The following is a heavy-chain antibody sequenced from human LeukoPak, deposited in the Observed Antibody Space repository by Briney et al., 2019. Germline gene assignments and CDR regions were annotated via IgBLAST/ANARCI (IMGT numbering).Heavy chain of an antibody. D-gene: IGHD2-21*02. CDR1: GYTFTSYA. J-gene: IGHJ6*02. CDR2: ISAYNGNT. CDR3: ARDTKVVTAIPYGMDV. Sequence: ASVKVSCKASGYTFTSYAISWVRQAPGQGLEWMGWISAYNGNTNYAQKLQGRVTMTTDTSTSTAYMELRSLRSDDTAVYYCARDTKVVTAIPYGMDVWGQGTTVTVSS. V-gene: IGHV1-18*01.